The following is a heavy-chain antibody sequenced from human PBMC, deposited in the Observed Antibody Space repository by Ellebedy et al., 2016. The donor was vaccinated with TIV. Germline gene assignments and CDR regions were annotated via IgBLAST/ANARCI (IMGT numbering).Heavy chain of an antibody. CDR3: ARGYDGSGIYKAFDI. CDR2: INPTSGGT. Sequence: AASVKVSCKASGYIFNGYYMHRVRQAPGQGLEWLGWINPTSGGTNYAQKFHGRVTMTRDTSISTAYMELSRLRSNDTVVYYCARGYDGSGIYKAFDIWGQGTMVTVSS. J-gene: IGHJ3*02. CDR1: GYIFNGYY. V-gene: IGHV1-2*02. D-gene: IGHD3-10*01.